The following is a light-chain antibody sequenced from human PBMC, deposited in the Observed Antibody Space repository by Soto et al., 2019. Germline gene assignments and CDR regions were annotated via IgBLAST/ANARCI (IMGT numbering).Light chain of an antibody. CDR1: ALPKQY. CDR2: KDS. V-gene: IGLV3-25*03. CDR3: QSADSSGSYV. J-gene: IGLJ1*01. Sequence: SYELTQPPSVSVYPGQTAGITCSGDALPKQYAYWYQQKPGQAPVVVIYKDSERPSGIPERFSGSSSGTTVTLTISGVQAEDEADYYCQSADSSGSYVFGTGTKLTVL.